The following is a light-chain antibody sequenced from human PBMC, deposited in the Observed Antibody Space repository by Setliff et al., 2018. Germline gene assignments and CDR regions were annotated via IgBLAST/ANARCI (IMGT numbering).Light chain of an antibody. CDR2: EVS. Sequence: QSVLTQPPSASWSPGHSVTISCTGTSSDVGGYNYVSWYQQHPGKAPKLMIYEVSKRPSGVPDRFSGSKSGNTASLTVSGLQAEDEADYYCSSYAGSNNPYVFGTWTKVTV. V-gene: IGLV2-8*01. CDR1: SSDVGGYNY. CDR3: SSYAGSNNPYV. J-gene: IGLJ1*01.